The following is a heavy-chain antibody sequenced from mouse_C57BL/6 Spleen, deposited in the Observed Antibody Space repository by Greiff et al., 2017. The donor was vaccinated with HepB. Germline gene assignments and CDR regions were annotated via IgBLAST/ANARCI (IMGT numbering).Heavy chain of an antibody. Sequence: QVQLQQSGAELVRPGTSVKVSCKASGYAFTNYLIEWVKQRPGQGLEWIGVINPGSGGTNYTEKFKGKATLTADKSSSNADMQLSSLTSEDSAVYFCAKGGYYGSNDYWGQGTTLTVSS. CDR2: INPGSGGT. J-gene: IGHJ2*01. D-gene: IGHD1-1*01. V-gene: IGHV1-54*01. CDR1: GYAFTNYL. CDR3: AKGGYYGSNDY.